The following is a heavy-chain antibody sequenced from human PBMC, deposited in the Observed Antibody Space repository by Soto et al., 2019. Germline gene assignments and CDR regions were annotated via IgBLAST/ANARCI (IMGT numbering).Heavy chain of an antibody. J-gene: IGHJ4*02. CDR2: INPSDGSA. Sequence: ASVKVSCKASGYTFTTYYMHWVRQAPGQGLEWLGIINPSDGSATYAQKFQGRVTITRDTSTSTVYMDLSSLTSEDTAVYYCARVQFASVWRYAGAYWGQGTLVTVSS. D-gene: IGHD3-16*01. CDR3: ARVQFASVWRYAGAY. CDR1: GYTFTTYY. V-gene: IGHV1-46*01.